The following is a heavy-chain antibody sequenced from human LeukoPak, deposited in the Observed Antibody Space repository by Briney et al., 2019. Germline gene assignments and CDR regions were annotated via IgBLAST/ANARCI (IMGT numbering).Heavy chain of an antibody. J-gene: IGHJ4*02. CDR1: GGSVSSYY. D-gene: IGHD3-10*01. Sequence: PSETLSLTCTVSGGSVSSYYWSWIRQPPGKGLEWIGYISHSGSTNYNPSLKSRVTISVHTSKNQFSLKLSSVTAADTAVYYCARDTYYYGSGSYGLDYWGQGTLVTVSS. V-gene: IGHV4-59*02. CDR2: ISHSGST. CDR3: ARDTYYYGSGSYGLDY.